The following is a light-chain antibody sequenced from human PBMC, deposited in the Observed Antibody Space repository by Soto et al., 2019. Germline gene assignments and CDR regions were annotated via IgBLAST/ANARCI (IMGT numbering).Light chain of an antibody. CDR3: AAWDDSLNCLHWV. J-gene: IGLJ3*02. CDR1: SSNIGSNT. V-gene: IGLV1-44*01. Sequence: QSVLTQPPSASGTPGQRVTISCSGSSSNIGSNTVNWYQQLPGTAPKLLIYTNNQRPSGVPDRFSGSKSGTSASLAIRGLRSEDEADYYCAAWDDSLNCLHWVFGGGTKVTVL. CDR2: TNN.